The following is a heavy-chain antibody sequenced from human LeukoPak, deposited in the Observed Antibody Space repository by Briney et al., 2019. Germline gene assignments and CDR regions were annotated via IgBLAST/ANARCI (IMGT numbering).Heavy chain of an antibody. V-gene: IGHV3-7*01. CDR1: GFTFSSYW. CDR3: ARGTYYYDSMGFDY. D-gene: IGHD3-22*01. CDR2: IKQDGSEK. J-gene: IGHJ4*02. Sequence: GGSLRLSCAASGFTFSSYWMSWVRQAPGKGLEWVANIKQDGSEKYYVDSVKGRFTISRDNAKNSLYLQMNSLRAEDTAVYYCARGTYYYDSMGFDYWGQGTLVTVSS.